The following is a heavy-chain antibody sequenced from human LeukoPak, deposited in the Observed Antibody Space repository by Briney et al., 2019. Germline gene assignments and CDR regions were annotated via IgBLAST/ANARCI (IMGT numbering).Heavy chain of an antibody. D-gene: IGHD6-25*01. CDR1: GGSISSSSYY. CDR3: AREGGFYRPLDY. J-gene: IGHJ4*02. V-gene: IGHV4-39*07. Sequence: PSETLSLTCTVSGGSISSSSYYWGWIRQPPGKGLEWIGRIYISGSTNYNPSLKSRVTMSVDTSKNQFSLKLSSVTAADTAVYYCAREGGFYRPLDYSGQGTLVTVSS. CDR2: IYISGST.